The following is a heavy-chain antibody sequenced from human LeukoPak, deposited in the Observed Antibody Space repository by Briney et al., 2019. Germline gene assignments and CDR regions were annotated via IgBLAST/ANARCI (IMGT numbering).Heavy chain of an antibody. J-gene: IGHJ4*02. CDR1: GYTFTDNY. CDR2: IYPNSGGT. Sequence: ASVKVSCKASGYTFTDNYMHWVRQAPGQGLECMGGIYPNSGGTNYAQKFRVRVTMTRDTSISTAYMELSRLTFDDTAIYYCARERCSGGSCYATVDYWGQGTLVTVSS. CDR3: ARERCSGGSCYATVDY. V-gene: IGHV1-2*02. D-gene: IGHD2-15*01.